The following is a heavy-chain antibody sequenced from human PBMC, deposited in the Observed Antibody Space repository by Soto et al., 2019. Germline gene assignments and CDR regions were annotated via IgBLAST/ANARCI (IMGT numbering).Heavy chain of an antibody. CDR1: GGSISSSNW. CDR2: IYHSGST. D-gene: IGHD3-22*01. Sequence: SETLSLTCAVSGGSISSSNWWSWVRQPPGKGLEWIGEIYHSGSTNYNPSLKSRVTRSVDKSKNQFSLKLSSVTAADTAVYYCARPYYDSSGYAFDIWGQGTMVTVSS. J-gene: IGHJ3*02. CDR3: ARPYYDSSGYAFDI. V-gene: IGHV4-4*02.